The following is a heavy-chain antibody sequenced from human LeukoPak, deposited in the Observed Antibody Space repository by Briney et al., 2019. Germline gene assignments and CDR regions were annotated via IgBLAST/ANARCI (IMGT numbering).Heavy chain of an antibody. D-gene: IGHD2-21*02. CDR2: INHSGST. V-gene: IGHV4-34*01. CDR1: GGSFSGYY. CDR3: ARGRGAAYCGGDCYSFGY. Sequence: PSETLSLTCAVYGGSFSGYYWSWIRQPPGKGLKWIGEINHSGSTNYNPSLKSRVTISVDTSKNQFSLKLSSVTAADTAVYYCARGRGAAYCGGDCYSFGYWGQGTLVTVSS. J-gene: IGHJ4*02.